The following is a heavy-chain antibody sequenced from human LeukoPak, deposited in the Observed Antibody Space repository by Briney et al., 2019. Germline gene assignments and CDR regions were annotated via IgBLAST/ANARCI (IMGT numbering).Heavy chain of an antibody. J-gene: IGHJ6*03. V-gene: IGHV4-39*06. D-gene: IGHD2-15*01. CDR2: IYDAGST. Sequence: SETLSLTCAVSGGSIDRRDYCWTWIRQPPGKGLEGFGSIYDAGSTHSNPSLKSPVTISVDTSQNHFTLNLISVTAAAAASCSCARGRRDDFWGDCSGGNCYSGYYYYMDVWGKGTTVTVSS. CDR3: ARGRRDDFWGDCSGGNCYSGYYYYMDV. CDR1: GGSIDRRDYC.